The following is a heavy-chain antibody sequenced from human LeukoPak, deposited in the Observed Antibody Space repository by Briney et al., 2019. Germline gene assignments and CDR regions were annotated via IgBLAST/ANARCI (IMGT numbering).Heavy chain of an antibody. Sequence: GGSLRLSCAASGFTFSSYWMHWVRQAPGRGLVWVSRINSDGSSTSYADSVKGRFTISRDNAKNTLYLQMNSLRAEDTAVYYCARVSGSFIWFRDTRYFDYWGQGTLVTVSS. V-gene: IGHV3-74*01. CDR3: ARVSGSFIWFRDTRYFDY. CDR2: INSDGSST. CDR1: GFTFSSYW. D-gene: IGHD3-10*01. J-gene: IGHJ4*02.